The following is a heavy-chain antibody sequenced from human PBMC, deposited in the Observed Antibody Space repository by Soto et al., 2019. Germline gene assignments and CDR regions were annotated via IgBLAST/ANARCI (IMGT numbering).Heavy chain of an antibody. V-gene: IGHV3-9*01. CDR3: AKGSPPGA. CDR2: ISWNSGSI. CDR1: GFTFDDYA. D-gene: IGHD3-10*01. Sequence: GGSLGLSCAASGFTFDDYAMHWVRQAPGKGLEWVSGISWNSGSIGYADSVKGRFTISRDNAKNSLYLQMNSLRAEDTALYYCAKGSPPGAWGQGTLVTVSS. J-gene: IGHJ5*02.